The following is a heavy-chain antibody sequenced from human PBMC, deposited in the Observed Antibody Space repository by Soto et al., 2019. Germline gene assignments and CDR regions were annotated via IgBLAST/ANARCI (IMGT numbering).Heavy chain of an antibody. D-gene: IGHD3-3*01. J-gene: IGHJ6*02. Sequence: PGGSLRLSCAASGFTFSSYWMSWVRQAPGKGLEWVANIKQDGSEKYYVDSVKGRFTISRDNAKNSLYLQMNSLRAEDTAVYYCARVEWFLSYYYYYGMDVWGQGTTVTVSS. V-gene: IGHV3-7*01. CDR1: GFTFSSYW. CDR3: ARVEWFLSYYYYYGMDV. CDR2: IKQDGSEK.